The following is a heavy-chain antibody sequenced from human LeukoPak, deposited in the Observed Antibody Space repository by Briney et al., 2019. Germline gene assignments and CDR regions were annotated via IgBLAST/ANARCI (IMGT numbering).Heavy chain of an antibody. CDR2: INHSGST. CDR1: GGSSSGYY. D-gene: IGHD6-6*01. CDR3: ARGRAARPNWFAP. Sequence: SETLSLTCAVYGGSSSGYYWSWIRQPPGKGLEWIGEINHSGSTNYNPSLKSRVTISVDTSKNQFSLKLRSVTAADTAVYYCARGRAARPNWFAPWAREPWSPSPQ. J-gene: IGHJ5*02. V-gene: IGHV4-34*01.